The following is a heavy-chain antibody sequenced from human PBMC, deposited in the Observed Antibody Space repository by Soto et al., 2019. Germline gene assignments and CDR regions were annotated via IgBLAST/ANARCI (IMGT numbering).Heavy chain of an antibody. Sequence: QVQLVESGGGVVQPGRSLRLSCAASGFTFSGYAMHWVRQAPGKGLEWVALISYDGRNKYYADSVKGQFTTCIDNSKNALYLLMNSLTIEDTTVYYCARGPTACFGWVEPWAKGTLVTVSS. CDR1: GFTFSGYA. CDR2: ISYDGRNK. CDR3: ARGPTACFGWVEP. J-gene: IGHJ1*01. D-gene: IGHD2-21*02. V-gene: IGHV3-30*04.